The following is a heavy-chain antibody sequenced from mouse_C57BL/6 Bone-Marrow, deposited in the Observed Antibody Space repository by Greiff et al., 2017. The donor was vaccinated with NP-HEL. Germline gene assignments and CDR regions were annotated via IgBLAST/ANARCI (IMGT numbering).Heavy chain of an antibody. J-gene: IGHJ3*01. CDR3: ARGRWFAY. Sequence: DVKLQESGPGLVKPSQSLSLTCSVTGYSITSGYYWNWIRQFPGNKLEWMGYISYDGSNNYNPSLKNRISITRDTSKNQFFLKLNSVTTEDTATYYCARGRWFAYWGQGTLVTVSA. CDR2: ISYDGSN. CDR1: GYSITSGYY. V-gene: IGHV3-6*01.